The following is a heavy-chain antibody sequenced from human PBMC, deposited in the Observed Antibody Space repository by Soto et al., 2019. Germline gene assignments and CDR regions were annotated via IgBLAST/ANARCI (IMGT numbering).Heavy chain of an antibody. V-gene: IGHV1-46*01. Sequence: RASVKVSCKASGYNFTSHYMNWVRQAPGQGLESMGMICASGGTTIYAQKFQGRVTMTRDTSTHTFYMELSSLRSEDTAMYYCARVGYSWAGTTLHYHGLDVWGQGTTVTVSS. CDR3: ARVGYSWAGTTLHYHGLDV. CDR1: GYNFTSHY. J-gene: IGHJ6*02. D-gene: IGHD3-22*01. CDR2: ICASGGTT.